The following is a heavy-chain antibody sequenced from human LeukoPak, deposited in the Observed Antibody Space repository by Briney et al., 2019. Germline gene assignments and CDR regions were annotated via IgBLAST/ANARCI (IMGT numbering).Heavy chain of an antibody. J-gene: IGHJ5*02. D-gene: IGHD6-13*01. Sequence: GRSLRLSCAASGFTFGAYAMHWVRQSPGKGLEWVALISYDGNNEWYADSVKGRFTVSRDNSKNTLYLQMNSLRVEDTAVYYCARASNSSSWYRKWFDPWGQGTLVTVSS. CDR2: ISYDGNNE. CDR3: ARASNSSSWYRKWFDP. V-gene: IGHV3-30*04. CDR1: GFTFGAYA.